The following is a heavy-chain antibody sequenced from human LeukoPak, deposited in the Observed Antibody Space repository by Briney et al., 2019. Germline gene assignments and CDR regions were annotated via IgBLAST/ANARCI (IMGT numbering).Heavy chain of an antibody. CDR3: ARDSSGWSVDY. CDR2: IYSGGGT. Sequence: GGSLRLSCAVSGVTVSSNHMSWVRQAPGKGLEWVSAIYSGGGTYYADSAKGRFTLSRDISKNTLYLQMNSLRAKDTAVYYCARDSSGWSVDYWGQGTLVTVSS. D-gene: IGHD6-19*01. J-gene: IGHJ4*02. CDR1: GVTVSSNH. V-gene: IGHV3-66*01.